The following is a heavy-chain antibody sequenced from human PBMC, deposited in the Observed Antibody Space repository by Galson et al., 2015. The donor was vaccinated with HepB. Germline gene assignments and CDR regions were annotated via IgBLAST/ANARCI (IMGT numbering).Heavy chain of an antibody. J-gene: IGHJ4*02. CDR2: IPYDGSYK. CDR3: AREGMAGTLDY. Sequence: SLRLSCAASGSTFSSYAMHWVRQAPGKGLQWVAIIPYDGSYKYYADSVKGRFTISRDNSKNTLYLQMSSLRAEDTAVYYCAREGMAGTLDYWGQGTLITVSS. D-gene: IGHD6-19*01. CDR1: GSTFSSYA. V-gene: IGHV3-30-3*01.